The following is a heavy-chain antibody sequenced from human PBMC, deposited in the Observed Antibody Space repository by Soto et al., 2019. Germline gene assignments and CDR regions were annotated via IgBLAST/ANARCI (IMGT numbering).Heavy chain of an antibody. CDR2: IYHSGST. Sequence: QVQLQESGPGLVKPSGTLSLTCAVSSGSISSSNWWSWVRQPPGKGLEWIGEIYHSGSTNYHPSLKSRVTISVDKSKNQCSLKPSSVTAADTAVYYCARHDYQANNWFDPWGQGTLVTVSS. D-gene: IGHD4-17*01. CDR3: ARHDYQANNWFDP. J-gene: IGHJ5*02. V-gene: IGHV4-4*02. CDR1: SGSISSSNW.